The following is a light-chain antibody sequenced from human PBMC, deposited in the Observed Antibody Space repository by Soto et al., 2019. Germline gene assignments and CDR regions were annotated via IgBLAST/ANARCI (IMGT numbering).Light chain of an antibody. CDR3: HRYTRCPYSA. CDR2: DVS. Sequence: QSALTQPASVSGSPGQSIAISCTGTSSDVGGYNYVTWYQQHPGKAPKLMIYDVSNRPSGVSDRFSGSKSGNTASLTISGLQAEYESDQCRHRYTRCPYSAFGRG. CDR1: SSDVGGYNY. J-gene: IGLJ6*01. V-gene: IGLV2-14*03.